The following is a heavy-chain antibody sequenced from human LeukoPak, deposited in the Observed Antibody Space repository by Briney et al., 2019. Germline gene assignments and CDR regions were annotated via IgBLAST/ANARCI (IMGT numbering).Heavy chain of an antibody. D-gene: IGHD7-27*01. CDR2: IDTSSSTM. Sequence: PGGSLRLSCAASAFTFSDYSMNWVRQAPGKGLEWISYIDTSSSTMYYADSVMGRFTISRDNAKESLYLQMNSLRDEDTAVYYCAREDDSWGPNNLDLWGQGTMVTASS. V-gene: IGHV3-48*02. J-gene: IGHJ3*01. CDR3: AREDDSWGPNNLDL. CDR1: AFTFSDYS.